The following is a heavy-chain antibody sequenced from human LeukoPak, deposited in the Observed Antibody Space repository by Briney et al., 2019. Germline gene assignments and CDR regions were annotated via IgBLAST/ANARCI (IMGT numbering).Heavy chain of an antibody. CDR2: IIPIFGTA. D-gene: IGHD1-26*01. V-gene: IGHV1-69*05. CDR1: TSR. J-gene: IGHJ5*02. Sequence: ASVKVSCKATSRISWVRQAPGQGLEWMGRIIPIFGTANYAQKFQGRVTITTDESTSTAYMELSSLRSEDTAVYYCARVFPNSGSAGFDPWGQGTLVTVSS. CDR3: ARVFPNSGSAGFDP.